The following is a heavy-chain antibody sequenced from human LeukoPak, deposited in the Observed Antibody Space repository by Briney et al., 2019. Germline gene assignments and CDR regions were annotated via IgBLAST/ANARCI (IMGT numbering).Heavy chain of an antibody. J-gene: IGHJ4*02. Sequence: HPGGSLRLYCAASGFIFSNYGMNWVRQAPGKGLEWVAAISASGSATSYADSVRGRFTISRDNSKSTTYLQMNSLRAEDTAVFYCANDPYLRDFWSGYFDYWGQGIPVTVSS. CDR1: GFIFSNYG. CDR3: ANDPYLRDFWSGYFDY. V-gene: IGHV3-23*01. CDR2: ISASGSAT. D-gene: IGHD3-3*01.